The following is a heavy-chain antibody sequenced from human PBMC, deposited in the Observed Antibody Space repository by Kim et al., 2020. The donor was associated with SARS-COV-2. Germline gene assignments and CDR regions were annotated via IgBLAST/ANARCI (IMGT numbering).Heavy chain of an antibody. V-gene: IGHV4-39*01. D-gene: IGHD1-26*01. Sequence: SETLSLTCTVSGGSISSSSYYWGWIRQPPGKGLEWIGSIYYSGSTYYNPSLKSRVTISVDTSKNQFSLKLSSVTAADTAVYYCARQFRDRVGAAYYWGQG. J-gene: IGHJ4*02. CDR2: IYYSGST. CDR1: GGSISSSSYY. CDR3: ARQFRDRVGAAYY.